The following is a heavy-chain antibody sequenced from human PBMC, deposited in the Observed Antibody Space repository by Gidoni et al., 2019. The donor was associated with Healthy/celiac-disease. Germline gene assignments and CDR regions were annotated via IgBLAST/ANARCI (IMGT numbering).Heavy chain of an antibody. CDR1: GGSFRGYY. V-gene: IGHV4-34*01. Sequence: VQLQQWGAGLLKPSETLYLTCAVDGGSFRGYYWSWIRQPPGKGLEWIGGINHSGSTNYNPSLKSRVTISVDTSKNQFSLKLSSVTAADTAVYYCARERGQWLVRPRGDFDYWGQGTLVTVSS. CDR3: ARERGQWLVRPRGDFDY. D-gene: IGHD6-19*01. CDR2: INHSGST. J-gene: IGHJ4*02.